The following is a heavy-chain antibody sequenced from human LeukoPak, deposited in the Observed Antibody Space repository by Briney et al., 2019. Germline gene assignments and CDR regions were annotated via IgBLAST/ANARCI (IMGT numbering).Heavy chain of an antibody. V-gene: IGHV3-23*01. J-gene: IGHJ4*02. Sequence: GGSLRLSCAASGFTFSSYAMSWVRQAPGKGLEWVSAISGSGGSTYYADSVKGRFTISRDNSKSTLYLQMNSLRAEDTAVYYCAKDRVIAVAGIGDYWGQRTLVTVSS. D-gene: IGHD6-19*01. CDR2: ISGSGGST. CDR1: GFTFSSYA. CDR3: AKDRVIAVAGIGDY.